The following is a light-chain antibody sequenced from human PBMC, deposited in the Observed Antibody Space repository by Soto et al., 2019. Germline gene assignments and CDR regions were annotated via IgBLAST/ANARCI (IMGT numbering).Light chain of an antibody. V-gene: IGKV3-11*01. CDR3: HQRSDWPLT. J-gene: IGKJ4*01. Sequence: EIVLTQSPATLSLSPGERAALSCRASQSVGTYLAWYQQKPGQAPRLLIYDSSNRATAFPARFSGSGSGTDFTLTISSLEPEDFAVYYCHQRSDWPLTFGGGTKVEI. CDR2: DSS. CDR1: QSVGTY.